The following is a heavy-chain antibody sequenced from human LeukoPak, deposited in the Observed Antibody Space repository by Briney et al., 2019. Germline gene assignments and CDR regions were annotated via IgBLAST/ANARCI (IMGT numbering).Heavy chain of an antibody. CDR1: GDSVSSNSAA. D-gene: IGHD6-13*01. V-gene: IGHV6-1*01. CDR3: AREPQGSSWPFDI. Sequence: SQTLSLTCALSGDSVSSNSAAWHWIRQSPSRGLEWLGRTYYRSKWYNDYAVSAKSRITINPDTSKNQFSLQLNSVTPEDTAVYYCAREPQGSSWPFDIWGQGTMVTVSS. CDR2: TYYRSKWYN. J-gene: IGHJ3*02.